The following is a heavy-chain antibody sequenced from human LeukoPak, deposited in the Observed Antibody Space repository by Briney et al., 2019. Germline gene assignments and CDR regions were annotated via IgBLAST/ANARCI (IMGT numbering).Heavy chain of an antibody. V-gene: IGHV1-69*05. Sequence: SVKVSCKASGGTFSSYAISWVRQAPGQGLEWMGGIIPIFGTANYAQKFQGRVTITTDESTSTAYMELSSLRSEDTAVYYCASSGLRPVAATPYYFNYWGQGTLVTVSS. J-gene: IGHJ4*02. CDR1: GGTFSSYA. D-gene: IGHD2-15*01. CDR3: ASSGLRPVAATPYYFNY. CDR2: IIPIFGTA.